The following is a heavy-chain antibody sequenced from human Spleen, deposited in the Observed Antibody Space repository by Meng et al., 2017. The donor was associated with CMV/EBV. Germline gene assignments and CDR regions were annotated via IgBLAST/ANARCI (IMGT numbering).Heavy chain of an antibody. D-gene: IGHD3-22*01. V-gene: IGHV3-9*01. Sequence: SLKISCAASGFTFDDYAMHWVRQAPGKGLEWVSGISWNSGSIVYADSVKGRFTISRDNAKNSLYLQMNSLRVEDTAVYFCAKDAARQYYDSSGYYFDYWGLGTLVTVSS. CDR3: AKDAARQYYDSSGYYFDY. J-gene: IGHJ4*02. CDR1: GFTFDDYA. CDR2: ISWNSGSI.